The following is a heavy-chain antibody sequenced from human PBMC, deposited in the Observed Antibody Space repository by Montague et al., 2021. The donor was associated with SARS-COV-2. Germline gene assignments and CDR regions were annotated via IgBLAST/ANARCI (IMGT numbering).Heavy chain of an antibody. D-gene: IGHD3-10*01. CDR2: SHYRSEKNN. Sequence: CAISGDSVGGKTARCRWIKQTPARRLEWQRRSHYRSEKNNDYATSVEGRISIDPDTSKNQFFLHLRSVTPEDTGVYYCVRDTGSAQAGFDAWGQGTLVTVSS. CDR3: VRDTGSAQAGFDA. V-gene: IGHV6-1*01. CDR1: GDSVGGKTAR. J-gene: IGHJ4*02.